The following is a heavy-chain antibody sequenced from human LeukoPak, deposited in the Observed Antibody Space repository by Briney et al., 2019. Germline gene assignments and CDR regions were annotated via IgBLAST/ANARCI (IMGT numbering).Heavy chain of an antibody. CDR1: GFTFSSYA. CDR2: ISYDGSNK. V-gene: IGHV3-30-3*01. CDR3: ARGALYYYDSSGYDDAFDI. Sequence: GGSLRLSCAASGFTFSSYAMHWVRQAPGKGLEWVAVISYDGSNKYYADSVKGRFTISRDNSKNTLYLQMNSLRAEDTAVYYCARGALYYYDSSGYDDAFDIWGRGTMVTVSS. D-gene: IGHD3-22*01. J-gene: IGHJ3*02.